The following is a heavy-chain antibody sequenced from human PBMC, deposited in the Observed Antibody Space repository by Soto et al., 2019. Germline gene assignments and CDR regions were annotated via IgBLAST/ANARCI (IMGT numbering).Heavy chain of an antibody. CDR2: IKQDGSEK. CDR3: ASTDYYDSSGYPGHAFDI. D-gene: IGHD3-22*01. CDR1: GFTFSSYL. J-gene: IGHJ3*02. V-gene: IGHV3-7*03. Sequence: GGSLRLSCAASGFTFSSYLMSWVGQSPGKGLEWVANIKQDGSEKYYVDSVKGRFTISRDNAKNSLYLQMNSLRAEDTAVYYCASTDYYDSSGYPGHAFDIWGQGTMVTVS.